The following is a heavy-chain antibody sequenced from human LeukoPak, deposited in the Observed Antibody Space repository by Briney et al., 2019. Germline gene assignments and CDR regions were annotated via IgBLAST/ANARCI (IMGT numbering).Heavy chain of an antibody. CDR3: ARAAGGNSHIDY. CDR2: IYFSGST. CDR1: GGSVSSDSFH. J-gene: IGHJ4*02. Sequence: PSETLSLTCTVSGGSVSSDSFHCSWIRQPPGKGLEWIGYIYFSGSTNYNPSLKSRATISVDTSKNQFSLKLSSVTAADTAVYHCARAAGGNSHIDYWGQGTLVTVSS. D-gene: IGHD4-23*01. V-gene: IGHV4-61*01.